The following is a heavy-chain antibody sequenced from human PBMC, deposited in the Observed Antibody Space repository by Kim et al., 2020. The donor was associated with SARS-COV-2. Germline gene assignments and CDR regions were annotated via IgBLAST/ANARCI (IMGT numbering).Heavy chain of an antibody. CDR1: GGSISSGGYS. CDR2: IYHSGST. Sequence: SETLSLTCAVSGGSISSGGYSWSWIRQPPGKGLEWIGYIYHSGSTYYNPSLKSRVTISVDRSKNQFSLKLSSVTAADTAVYYCARNVPDWFDPWGQGTLVTVSS. J-gene: IGHJ5*02. V-gene: IGHV4-30-2*01. D-gene: IGHD2-2*01. CDR3: ARNVPDWFDP.